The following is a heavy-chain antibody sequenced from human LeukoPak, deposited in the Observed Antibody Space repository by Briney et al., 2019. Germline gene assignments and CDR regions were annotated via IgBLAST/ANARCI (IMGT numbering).Heavy chain of an antibody. CDR1: GFTFSKYG. Sequence: GGSLRLSCAASGFTFSKYGMSWVRQAPGKGLEWVSGISASGGGIYYGHSVKGRFSISRDNSKNTLFLQMDSLRADDTALYYCAKARDSSGYILRHSDYWGQGTLVTVSS. CDR3: AKARDSSGYILRHSDY. D-gene: IGHD3-22*01. CDR2: ISASGGGI. V-gene: IGHV3-23*01. J-gene: IGHJ4*02.